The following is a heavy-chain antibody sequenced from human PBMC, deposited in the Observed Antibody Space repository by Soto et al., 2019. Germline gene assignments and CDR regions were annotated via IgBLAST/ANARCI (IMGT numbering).Heavy chain of an antibody. D-gene: IGHD3-10*01. J-gene: IGHJ4*02. V-gene: IGHV3-30*04. CDR3: ARDMRHDYASGRLDY. Sequence: QAELVESGGGVVQPGASLRLSCVASGFTFSDYPLHWVRQAPGKGLEWVAVISYDGKDNSYSDSVKGRFTISRDNSKSTVYLQMNNLRADDMAVYHCARDMRHDYASGRLDYVGQGTLVTVSS. CDR1: GFTFSDYP. CDR2: ISYDGKDN.